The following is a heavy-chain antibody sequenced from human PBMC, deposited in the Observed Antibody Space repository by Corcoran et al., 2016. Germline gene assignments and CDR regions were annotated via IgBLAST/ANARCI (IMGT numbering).Heavy chain of an antibody. CDR2: ISSSSSTI. J-gene: IGHJ6*02. Sequence: EVQLVESGGGLVQPGGSLRLSCAASGFTFSSYSMNWGRQAPGKGLEWVSYISSSSSTIYYADSVKGRVTISRDNAKNSLYLQMNSLRDEDTAVYYCARAVGATTPYYYYGMDVWGQGTTVTVSS. D-gene: IGHD1-26*01. V-gene: IGHV3-48*02. CDR1: GFTFSSYS. CDR3: ARAVGATTPYYYYGMDV.